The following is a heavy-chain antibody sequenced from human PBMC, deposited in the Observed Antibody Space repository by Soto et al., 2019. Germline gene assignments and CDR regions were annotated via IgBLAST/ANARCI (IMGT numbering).Heavy chain of an antibody. J-gene: IGHJ4*02. CDR1: GGSISSYY. CDR3: AKQLFYIAPAFDL. Sequence: PSETLSLTCTVSGGSISSYYWSWIRQPPGKGLEWIGYIYYSGSTNYNPSLKSRVTISVDTSKNQFSLKLSSVTAADTAMYYCAKQLFYIAPAFDLWGQGTLVTVSS. D-gene: IGHD6-13*01. V-gene: IGHV4-59*08. CDR2: IYYSGST.